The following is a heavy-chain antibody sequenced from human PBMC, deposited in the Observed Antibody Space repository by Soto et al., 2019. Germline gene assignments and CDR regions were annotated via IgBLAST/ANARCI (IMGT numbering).Heavy chain of an antibody. Sequence: SETLSLTCTVSGGSISSYYWTWIRQHPGKGLEWIGYIYDSGTTYYNPSLKSRLTISTDTSKNQLSLKLSSVTAADTAVYFCARGEVRTTFRHWGQGTLVTAPQ. V-gene: IGHV4-4*09. D-gene: IGHD3-10*01. CDR1: GGSISSYY. CDR2: IYDSGTT. CDR3: ARGEVRTTFRH. J-gene: IGHJ4*02.